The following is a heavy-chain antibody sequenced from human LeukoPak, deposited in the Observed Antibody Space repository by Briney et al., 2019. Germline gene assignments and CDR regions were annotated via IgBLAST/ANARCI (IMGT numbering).Heavy chain of an antibody. V-gene: IGHV3-11*01. D-gene: IGHD3-10*01. CDR2: ISSSGSTI. CDR1: GFTFSDYH. J-gene: IGHJ5*02. Sequence: PGGSLRLSCAASGFTFSDYHMSWIRQAPGKGLEWVSHISSSGSTIYYADSVKGRFTISRDNAKNSLYLQMNSLRAEDTAVYYCAREGSGTQGDWFDPWGQGTLVTVSS. CDR3: AREGSGTQGDWFDP.